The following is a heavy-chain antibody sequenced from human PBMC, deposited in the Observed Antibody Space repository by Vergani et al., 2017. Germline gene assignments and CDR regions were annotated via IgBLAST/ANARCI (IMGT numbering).Heavy chain of an antibody. CDR2: IYYSGST. D-gene: IGHD2-21*02. CDR1: GGSISSSSYY. J-gene: IGHJ2*01. Sequence: QLQLQESGPGLVKPSETLSLTCTVSGGSISSSSYYWGWIRQPPGKGLEGIGSIYYSGSTYYNPSLKSRVTISVDTSKNQFSLQLRSVTAADTAVYYCARPALICGGDCYPPYWYFDLWGRGTLVTVSS. CDR3: ARPALICGGDCYPPYWYFDL. V-gene: IGHV4-39*01.